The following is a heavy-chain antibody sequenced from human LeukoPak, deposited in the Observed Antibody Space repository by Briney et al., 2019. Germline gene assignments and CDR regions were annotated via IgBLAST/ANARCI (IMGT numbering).Heavy chain of an antibody. CDR1: GFTFSGSA. Sequence: GGSLRLSCAASGFTFSGSAMHWVRQAPGKGLEWVSGINRNGGVTGYAESVKGRFTISRDNAKNSLYLQMNSLRAEDTASYHCARKGLGGELGGFDYWGQGTLVTVSS. D-gene: IGHD1-26*01. J-gene: IGHJ4*02. CDR2: INRNGGVT. CDR3: ARKGLGGELGGFDY. V-gene: IGHV3-20*01.